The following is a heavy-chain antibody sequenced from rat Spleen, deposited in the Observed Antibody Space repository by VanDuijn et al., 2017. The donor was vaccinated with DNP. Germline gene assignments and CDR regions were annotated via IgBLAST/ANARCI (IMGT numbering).Heavy chain of an antibody. Sequence: EVQLVESGGGPVQPGRSLKLSCVASGFIFSNYWMTWIRQAPGKGLEWVASITNTGGSTYYPDSVKGRFTISRDNAKSTLYLQMDSLRSEDTATYYCTTAYYDAPRGFAYWGQGVMVTVSS. V-gene: IGHV5-31*01. CDR1: GFIFSNYW. J-gene: IGHJ2*01. D-gene: IGHD1-12*01. CDR3: TTAYYDAPRGFAY. CDR2: ITNTGGST.